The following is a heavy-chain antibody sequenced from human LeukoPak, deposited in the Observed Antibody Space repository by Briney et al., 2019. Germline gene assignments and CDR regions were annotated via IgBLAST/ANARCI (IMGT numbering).Heavy chain of an antibody. Sequence: SETLSLTCTVSGGSISSYYWSWIRQPAGKGLEWIGEINHSGTTNYNPSLKSRVTISVDTSKNQFSLKLSSVTAADTAMYYCARGFYSSNWYFDLWGRGTLVTVSS. V-gene: IGHV4-34*01. CDR3: ARGFYSSNWYFDL. D-gene: IGHD4-11*01. J-gene: IGHJ2*01. CDR1: GGSISSYY. CDR2: INHSGTT.